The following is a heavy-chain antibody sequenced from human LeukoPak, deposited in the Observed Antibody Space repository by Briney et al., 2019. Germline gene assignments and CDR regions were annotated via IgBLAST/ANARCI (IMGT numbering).Heavy chain of an antibody. V-gene: IGHV4-34*01. Sequence: SETLSLTCAVYGGSFSGYYWRWIRQPPGKGLEWIGEINHSGSTNYNPSLKSRVTISVDTSKNQFSLKLSAVTAADTAVYYCAGDHYYDSSGFDYWGQGTLVTVSS. CDR3: AGDHYYDSSGFDY. J-gene: IGHJ4*02. CDR1: GGSFSGYY. CDR2: INHSGST. D-gene: IGHD3-22*01.